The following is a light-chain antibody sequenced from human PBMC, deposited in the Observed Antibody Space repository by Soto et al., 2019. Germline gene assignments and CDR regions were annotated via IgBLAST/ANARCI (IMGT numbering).Light chain of an antibody. V-gene: IGLV2-14*01. CDR1: RSDVGGYNF. CDR2: EVR. J-gene: IGLJ1*01. CDR3: SSYTSSSTLEV. Sequence: QSALTQPASVSGSHGQSITISCTGTRSDVGGYNFVSWYQQLPGKAPKLMIYEVRNRPSGVSNRFSGSKSGNTASLTISGLQAEDEADYYCSSYTSSSTLEVFGTGTKVTVL.